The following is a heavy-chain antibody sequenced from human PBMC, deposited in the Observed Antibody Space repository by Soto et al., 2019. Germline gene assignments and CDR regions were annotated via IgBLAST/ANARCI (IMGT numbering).Heavy chain of an antibody. D-gene: IGHD2-15*01. Sequence: QVQLVESGGGVVQPGRSLRLSCAASGFTFSSYGMHWVRQAPGKGLEWVAVIWNDGSNKYYADSVKGRFTISRDNSKNTLYLQMNSLRAEDTAVYYCARATHAYCSGGSCYDAFDIWGQGTMVTVSS. CDR1: GFTFSSYG. CDR3: ARATHAYCSGGSCYDAFDI. J-gene: IGHJ3*02. CDR2: IWNDGSNK. V-gene: IGHV3-33*01.